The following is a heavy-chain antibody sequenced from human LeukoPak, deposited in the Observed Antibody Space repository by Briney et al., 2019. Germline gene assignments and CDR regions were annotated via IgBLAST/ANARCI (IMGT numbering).Heavy chain of an antibody. V-gene: IGHV3-7*01. D-gene: IGHD6-19*01. CDR3: ARVRNSSGWYGIWWFDP. CDR2: IKQDGSEK. J-gene: IGHJ5*02. Sequence: TGGSLRLSCAASGFTFSNFWMSWVRQAPGKGLEWVANIKQDGSEKYYVDSVKGRFTISRDNAKNSLYLQMNSLRAEDTAVYYCARVRNSSGWYGIWWFDPWGQGTLVTVSS. CDR1: GFTFSNFW.